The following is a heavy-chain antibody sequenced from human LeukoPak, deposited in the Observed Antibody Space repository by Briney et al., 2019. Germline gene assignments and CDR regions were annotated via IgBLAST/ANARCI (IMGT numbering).Heavy chain of an antibody. Sequence: PGGSLRLSCAASGFTFSNYGMHWVRQAPGKGLEWVAFIRYDGSNENYTDSVKGRFTISRDNSKNTLYLQMNSLRAEDTAVYYCAKDPRGDYWGQGTLVTVSS. CDR1: GFTFSNYG. CDR2: IRYDGSNE. V-gene: IGHV3-30*02. J-gene: IGHJ4*02. CDR3: AKDPRGDY.